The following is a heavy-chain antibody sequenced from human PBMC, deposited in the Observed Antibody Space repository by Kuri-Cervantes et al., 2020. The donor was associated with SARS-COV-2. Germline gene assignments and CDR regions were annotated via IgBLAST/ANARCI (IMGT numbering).Heavy chain of an antibody. V-gene: IGHV3-11*04. J-gene: IGHJ4*02. CDR1: GFTFSDYY. CDR3: ARESYDSILDY. CDR2: ISSSGSTI. D-gene: IGHD3-22*01. Sequence: GESLKISCAASGFTFSDYYMSWIRQAPGKGLEWVSYISSSGSTIYYADSVKGRFTISRDNAKNSLYLQMNSLRAEDTAVYYCARESYDSILDYWGQGTLVTVSS.